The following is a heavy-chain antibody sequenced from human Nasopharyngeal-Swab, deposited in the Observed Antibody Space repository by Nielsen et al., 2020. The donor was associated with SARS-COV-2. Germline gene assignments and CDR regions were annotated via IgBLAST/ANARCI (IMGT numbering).Heavy chain of an antibody. J-gene: IGHJ4*02. CDR2: ISGSGGST. Sequence: GGSLRLSCAASGFTFSSYAMNWVRQAPGKGLEWVSAISGSGGSTYYADSVKGRFTISRDNSKNTLYLQMNSLRAEDTAVYYCATSGSYTGFYFDYWGQGTLVTVSS. D-gene: IGHD1-26*01. CDR1: GFTFSSYA. V-gene: IGHV3-23*01. CDR3: ATSGSYTGFYFDY.